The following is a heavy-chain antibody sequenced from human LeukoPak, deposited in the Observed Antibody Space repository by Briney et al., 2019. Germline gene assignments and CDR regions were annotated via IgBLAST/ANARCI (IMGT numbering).Heavy chain of an antibody. D-gene: IGHD3-22*01. CDR3: ARDHGDSSGYYRYASNY. Sequence: ASVKVSCKASGYTFTSYGISWVRQAPGQGLEWMGWISAYNGNTDYAQKLQGRVTMTSDTSTSTAYMELRSLRSDDTAVYYCARDHGDSSGYYRYASNYWGQGTLVTVSS. CDR2: ISAYNGNT. J-gene: IGHJ4*02. CDR1: GYTFTSYG. V-gene: IGHV1-18*01.